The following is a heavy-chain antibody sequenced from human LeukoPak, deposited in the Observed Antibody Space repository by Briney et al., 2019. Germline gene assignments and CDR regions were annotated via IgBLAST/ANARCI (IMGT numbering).Heavy chain of an antibody. Sequence: PSETLSLTCAVYGGSFSGYYWSWIRQPPGKGLEWIGEINHSGSTNYNPSLESRVTISVDTSKNQFSLKLSSVTAADTAVYYCARVVPRLAARFNRDIWGQGTMVTVSS. D-gene: IGHD6-6*01. V-gene: IGHV4-34*01. CDR1: GGSFSGYY. J-gene: IGHJ3*02. CDR2: INHSGST. CDR3: ARVVPRLAARFNRDI.